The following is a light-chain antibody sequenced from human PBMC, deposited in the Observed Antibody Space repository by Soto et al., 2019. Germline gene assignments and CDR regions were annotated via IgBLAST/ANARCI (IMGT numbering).Light chain of an antibody. V-gene: IGLV1-40*01. Sequence: QSVLSQPPSVAGAPGQRITISCTGSSSNIGAKYDVHWYRQVPGTAPKLLMSGDNNRPSGVADRFSGSKSGTSASLAITRLQAEDEADYYCQSYDSSLNRVFGTGTQLTVL. CDR1: SSNIGAKYD. J-gene: IGLJ1*01. CDR3: QSYDSSLNRV. CDR2: GDN.